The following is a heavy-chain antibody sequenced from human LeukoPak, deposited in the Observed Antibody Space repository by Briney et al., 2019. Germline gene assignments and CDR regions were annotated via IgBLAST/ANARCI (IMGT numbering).Heavy chain of an antibody. CDR3: ARETRYRGSGSYGWFDP. CDR2: ISWDGGST. CDR1: GFTFDDYT. Sequence: GGSLRLSCAASGFTFDDYTMHWVRQAPGKGLEWVSLISWDGGSTYYADSVKGRFSISRDNAKNSLYLQMNTLRAEDTAVYYCARETRYRGSGSYGWFDPWGQGTQVTVSS. D-gene: IGHD3-10*01. J-gene: IGHJ5*02. V-gene: IGHV3-43*01.